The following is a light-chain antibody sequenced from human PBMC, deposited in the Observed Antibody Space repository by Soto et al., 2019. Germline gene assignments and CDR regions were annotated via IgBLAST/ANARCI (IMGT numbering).Light chain of an antibody. V-gene: IGLV2-14*01. J-gene: IGLJ2*01. CDR2: DVS. Sequence: QSVLTQPASVSGSPGQSITISCTGTSSDVGGYNYVSWYQQHTGKAPKLMIYDVSNRPSGVSNRFSGSKSGNTASLTISGLEADDEADYYCSSYTSSSRVFGVGTKRT. CDR3: SSYTSSSRV. CDR1: SSDVGGYNY.